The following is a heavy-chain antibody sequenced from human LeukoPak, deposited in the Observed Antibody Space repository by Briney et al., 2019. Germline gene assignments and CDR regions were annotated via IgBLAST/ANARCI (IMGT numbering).Heavy chain of an antibody. V-gene: IGHV4-61*01. J-gene: IGHJ6*03. D-gene: IGHD3-9*01. CDR3: AREGYYDILTGYYYYYMDV. CDR2: IYYSGST. CDR1: GGSISSSSYY. Sequence: PSETLSLTCIVSGGSISSSSYYWGWIRQPPGKGLEWIGYIYYSGSTNYNPSLKSRVTISVDTSKNQFSLKLSSVTAADTAVYYCAREGYYDILTGYYYYYMDVWGKGTTVTVSS.